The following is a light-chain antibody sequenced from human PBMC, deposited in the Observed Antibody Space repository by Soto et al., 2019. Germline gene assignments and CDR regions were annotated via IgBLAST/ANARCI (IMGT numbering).Light chain of an antibody. CDR1: QDIDNH. J-gene: IGKJ3*01. CDR2: DAS. V-gene: IGKV1-33*01. CDR3: QQFDMVPFT. Sequence: DIHLTQSPSSLSASVRDRVTITCQASQDIDNHLNWYRQKPGTAPELLIYDASDLEKGVPSRFSGSGYGTEFTFTINSLQPEDTATYYCQQFDMVPFTFGPGTKVHIK.